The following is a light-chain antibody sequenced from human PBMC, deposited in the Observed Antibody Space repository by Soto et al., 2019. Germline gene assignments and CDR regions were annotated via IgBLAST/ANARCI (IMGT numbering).Light chain of an antibody. CDR2: DND. V-gene: IGLV1-51*01. CDR1: SSNIGNNY. CDR3: GTWDSSLSASLV. Sequence: QSVLTQPPSVSAAPGQKVTISCSGSSSNIGNNYVSWYQQLPGTAPKLLIYDNDNRPSGIPDRFSGSKSGTSATLGITGLQTGDEAHYYCGTWDSSLSASLVFGGGTKLTVL. J-gene: IGLJ3*02.